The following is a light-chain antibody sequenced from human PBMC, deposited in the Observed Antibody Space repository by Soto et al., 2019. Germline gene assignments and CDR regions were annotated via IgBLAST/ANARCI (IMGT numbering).Light chain of an antibody. J-gene: IGLJ1*01. V-gene: IGLV2-14*01. Sequence: QSVLTQAASVSGSPGQSSTISCTGTSSDVGGSNYVSWYQQLPSKAPKLTIYDVSDRPSGVSNRFSGSKSGNTASLTISGLQAEDEADYYCSSYTSSSLYVFGTGTKVTVL. CDR3: SSYTSSSLYV. CDR2: DVS. CDR1: SSDVGGSNY.